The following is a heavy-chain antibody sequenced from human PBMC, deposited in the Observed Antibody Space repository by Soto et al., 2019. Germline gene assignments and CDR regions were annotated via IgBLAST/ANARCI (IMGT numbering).Heavy chain of an antibody. Sequence: GGSLRLSCAASGFTFSNYPMSWVRQAPGKGLEWVSAISGGGDSTYYADSVKGRFTISRDNSRYMLYLQMNSLRAEDTAVYYCAKVSNFWSGSFDCWGQGTLVTVSS. CDR1: GFTFSNYP. J-gene: IGHJ4*02. D-gene: IGHD3-3*01. CDR2: ISGGGDST. CDR3: AKVSNFWSGSFDC. V-gene: IGHV3-23*01.